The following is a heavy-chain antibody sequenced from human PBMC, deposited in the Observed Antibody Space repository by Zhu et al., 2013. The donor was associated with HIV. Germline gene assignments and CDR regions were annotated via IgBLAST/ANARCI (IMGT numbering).Heavy chain of an antibody. CDR2: INPDSGGT. V-gene: IGHV1-2*02. D-gene: IGHD6-13*01. CDR1: GHTFTDDY. J-gene: IGHJ6*02. Sequence: QVQLVQSGAEVKKPGASVKVSCKASGHTFTDDYIHWVRQAPGQGLEWMGWINPDSGGTNYAQHFQGRVTMTRDTSISTAYMELSRLRSDDTAVYYCAREQQLALYYYYYGLDVWAKGPRSPSP. CDR3: AREQQLALYYYYYGLDV.